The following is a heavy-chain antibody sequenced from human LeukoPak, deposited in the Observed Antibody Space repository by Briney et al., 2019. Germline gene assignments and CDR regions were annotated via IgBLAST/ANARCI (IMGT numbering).Heavy chain of an antibody. V-gene: IGHV3-33*06. CDR2: IWYDGSNK. Sequence: GGSLRLSCAASGFTFSSYGMYWVRQAPGKGLEWVAVIWYDGSNKYYADSVKGRFTISRDNSKNTLYLQMNSPRAEDTAVYYCAKDQGGTVTTHLDYWGQGTLVTVSS. J-gene: IGHJ4*02. CDR1: GFTFSSYG. CDR3: AKDQGGTVTTHLDY. D-gene: IGHD4-11*01.